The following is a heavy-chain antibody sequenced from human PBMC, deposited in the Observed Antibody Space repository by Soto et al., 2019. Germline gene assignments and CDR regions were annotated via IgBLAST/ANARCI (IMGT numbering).Heavy chain of an antibody. CDR2: IIPIFGTA. V-gene: IGHV1-69*01. Sequence: QVQLVQSGAEVKKPGSSVKVSCKASGGTFSSYAISWVRQAPGQGLEWMGGIIPIFGTANYAQKFQGRVTITADESTSTAYMELSSLRSEDTAVYYCARGVRWLQFSSYYYYGMDVWGQGTTVTVSS. CDR1: GGTFSSYA. D-gene: IGHD5-12*01. J-gene: IGHJ6*02. CDR3: ARGVRWLQFSSYYYYGMDV.